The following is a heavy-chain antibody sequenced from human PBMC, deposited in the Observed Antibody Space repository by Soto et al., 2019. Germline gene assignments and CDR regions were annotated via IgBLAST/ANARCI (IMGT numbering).Heavy chain of an antibody. Sequence: ASVKVSCKASGDTFTTYYMDWVRQATGHGLEWMGWINPNSGNIGYAQRFQGRVTMTRDTAIRTAYMEVSSLRSDDTAVYYCARGRASGSYYLLDYWGQGTLVTVSS. D-gene: IGHD3-10*01. V-gene: IGHV1-8*01. J-gene: IGHJ4*02. CDR1: GDTFTTYY. CDR2: INPNSGNI. CDR3: ARGRASGSYYLLDY.